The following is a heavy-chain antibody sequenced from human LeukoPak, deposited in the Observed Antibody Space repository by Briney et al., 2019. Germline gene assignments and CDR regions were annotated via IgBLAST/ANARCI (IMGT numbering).Heavy chain of an antibody. Sequence: GGSLRLSCAASGFTFSSYAMSWVRQAPGKGLEWVSAISGSGGSTYYADSVKGRFTISRDNSKNTLYLQMNSLRAEDTAVYYCANHLLPRVVVVMVFDYWGQGTLVTVSS. CDR2: ISGSGGST. CDR1: GFTFSSYA. CDR3: ANHLLPRVVVVMVFDY. J-gene: IGHJ4*02. D-gene: IGHD3-22*01. V-gene: IGHV3-23*01.